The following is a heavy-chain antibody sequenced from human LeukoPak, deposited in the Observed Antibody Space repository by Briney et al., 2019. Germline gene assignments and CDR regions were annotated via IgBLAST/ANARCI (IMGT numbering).Heavy chain of an antibody. CDR3: ARRNVLRYFDWLGFDI. CDR2: INHSGST. V-gene: IGHV4-34*01. CDR1: GGSFSGYY. J-gene: IGHJ3*02. D-gene: IGHD3-9*01. Sequence: SSETLSLTCAVYGGSFSGYYWSWIRQPPGKGLEWIGEINHSGSTNYNPSLKSRVTISVDTSKNQFSLKLSSVTAADTAVYYCARRNVLRYFDWLGFDIWGQGTMVTVSS.